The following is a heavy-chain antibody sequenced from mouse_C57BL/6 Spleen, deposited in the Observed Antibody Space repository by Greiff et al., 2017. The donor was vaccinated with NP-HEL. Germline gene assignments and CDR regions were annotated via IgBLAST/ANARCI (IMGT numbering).Heavy chain of an antibody. CDR3: ARPAYYNAMDY. V-gene: IGHV5-6*01. CDR2: ISSGGSYT. Sequence: DVQLVESGGDLVKPGGSLKLSCAASGFTFSSYGMSWVRQTPDKRLEWVATISSGGSYTYYPDSVKRRFTISRDNAKNTLYLQMSSLKSEDTAMYYCARPAYYNAMDYWGQGTSVTVSS. D-gene: IGHD2-12*01. J-gene: IGHJ4*01. CDR1: GFTFSSYG.